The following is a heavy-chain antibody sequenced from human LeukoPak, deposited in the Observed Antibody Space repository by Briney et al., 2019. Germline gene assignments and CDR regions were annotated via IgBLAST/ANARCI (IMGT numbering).Heavy chain of an antibody. V-gene: IGHV4-59*01. CDR1: GGSISSYY. CDR3: ARVVMGEWFGELSRFDY. CDR2: IYYSGST. Sequence: NSSETLSLTCTVSGGSISSYYWSWIRQPPGKGLEWIGYIYYSGSTNYNPSLKSRVTISVDTSKNQFSLKLSSVTAADTAVYYCARVVMGEWFGELSRFDYWGQGTLVTVSS. J-gene: IGHJ4*02. D-gene: IGHD3-10*01.